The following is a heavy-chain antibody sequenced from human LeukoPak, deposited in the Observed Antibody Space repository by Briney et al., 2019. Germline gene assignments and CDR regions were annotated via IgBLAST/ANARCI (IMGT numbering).Heavy chain of an antibody. Sequence: PGESLKISCKTSGYTFTTSWIGWVRQKPGKGLEWMGIIYPDDSDTRYSPSLQGQVTISADKSISTAYLQWSRLRASDTAVYYCARHTHGTHHDILTALVDSWGQGTLVTVSS. CDR1: GYTFTTSW. J-gene: IGHJ4*02. D-gene: IGHD3-9*01. CDR2: IYPDDSDT. V-gene: IGHV5-51*01. CDR3: ARHTHGTHHDILTALVDS.